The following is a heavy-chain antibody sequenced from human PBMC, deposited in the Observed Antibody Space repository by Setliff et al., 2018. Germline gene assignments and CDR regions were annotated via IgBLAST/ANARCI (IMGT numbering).Heavy chain of an antibody. J-gene: IGHJ4*02. D-gene: IGHD3-16*02. Sequence: ASVKVSCKASGYTFTNYYMYWLRQAPGQGPEWMGIINLGGGSASYAQKFQDRVILARDTSTSTVYMELGALKSDDTAVYYCARASTSIDPYDFDYWGQGTLVTVSS. CDR2: INLGGGSA. CDR1: GYTFTNYY. CDR3: ARASTSIDPYDFDY. V-gene: IGHV1-46*01.